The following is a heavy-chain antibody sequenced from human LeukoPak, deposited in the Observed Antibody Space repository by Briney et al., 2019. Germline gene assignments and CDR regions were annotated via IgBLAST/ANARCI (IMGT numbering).Heavy chain of an antibody. D-gene: IGHD4-17*01. V-gene: IGHV3-21*01. J-gene: IGHJ5*02. CDR3: ARDLYGDYGNNWFDP. CDR1: GFAFSSYS. CDR2: ISSSSSYI. Sequence: GGSLRLSCAASGFAFSSYSMNWVRQAPGKGLQWVSSISSSSSYIYYADSVKGRFTISRDNAKNSLYLQMNSLRAEDTAAYYYARDLYGDYGNNWFDPWGQGTLVTVSS.